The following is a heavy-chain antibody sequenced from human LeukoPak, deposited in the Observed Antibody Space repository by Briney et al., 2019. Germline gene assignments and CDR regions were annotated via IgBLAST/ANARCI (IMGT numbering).Heavy chain of an antibody. D-gene: IGHD6-19*01. CDR1: GFTFRDYT. Sequence: GGSLRLSCAASGFTFRDYTMNWVRQAPGKGLEWVSAISGSGGSTYYADSVKGRFTISRDNSKNTLYLQMNSLRAEDTAVYYCAKDSSSGWPLDAFDIWGQGTMVTVSS. J-gene: IGHJ3*02. CDR2: ISGSGGST. V-gene: IGHV3-23*01. CDR3: AKDSSSGWPLDAFDI.